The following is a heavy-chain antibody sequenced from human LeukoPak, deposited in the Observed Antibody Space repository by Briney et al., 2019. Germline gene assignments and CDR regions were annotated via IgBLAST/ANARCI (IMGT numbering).Heavy chain of an antibody. CDR1: GFTFSSYW. Sequence: PGGSLRLSCAASGFTFSSYWMSWVRQAPGKGLDWVANIKQDGSEKHYVDSVKGRFTISRDNAKKSLFLHMNSLRVEDTAVYYCARGSEYTSSTNYYFDYWGQGTLVTVSS. CDR3: ARGSEYTSSTNYYFDY. D-gene: IGHD6-6*01. V-gene: IGHV3-7*01. J-gene: IGHJ4*02. CDR2: IKQDGSEK.